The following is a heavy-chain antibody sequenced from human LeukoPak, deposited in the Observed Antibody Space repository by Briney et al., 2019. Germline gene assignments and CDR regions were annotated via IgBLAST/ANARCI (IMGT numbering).Heavy chain of an antibody. CDR1: GFTFSGSA. CDR3: TSLITMVRGVII. D-gene: IGHD3-10*01. Sequence: GGSLRLSCAASGFTFSGSAMHWVRQASGKGLEWVGRIRSKANSYATAYAASVKGRFTISRDDSKNTAYLQMNSLKTEDTAVYYCTSLITMVRGVIIWGQGTLVTVSS. J-gene: IGHJ4*02. CDR2: IRSKANSYAT. V-gene: IGHV3-73*01.